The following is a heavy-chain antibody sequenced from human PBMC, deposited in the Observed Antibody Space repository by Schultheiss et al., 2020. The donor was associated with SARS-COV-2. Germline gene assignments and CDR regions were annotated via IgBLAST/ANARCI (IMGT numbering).Heavy chain of an antibody. Sequence: GGSLRLSCSASGFTVSNFYMGWIRQAPGKGLEWVAHIKSDGSEQYYADSVKGRFTISRDNAKNSLYLQMNSLRAEDTAVYYCASALVATTMVFDYWGQGTLVTVSS. V-gene: IGHV3-7*01. D-gene: IGHD5-12*01. CDR2: IKSDGSEQ. CDR3: ASALVATTMVFDY. J-gene: IGHJ4*02. CDR1: GFTVSNFY.